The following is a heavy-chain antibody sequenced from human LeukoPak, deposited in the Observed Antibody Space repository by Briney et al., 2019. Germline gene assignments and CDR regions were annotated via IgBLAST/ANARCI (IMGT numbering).Heavy chain of an antibody. Sequence: ASVKVSCKASGYTFNSFGLSWVRQAPGQGLEWMGWISAYNGNTNYAQNLQGRVTMTTEKSTTTVYMELRSLRSDDTAVYYCARDEWQQLLGPANGIEFWGQGTLVTVSS. V-gene: IGHV1-18*01. J-gene: IGHJ4*02. CDR1: GYTFNSFG. CDR3: ARDEWQQLLGPANGIEF. D-gene: IGHD5-24*01. CDR2: ISAYNGNT.